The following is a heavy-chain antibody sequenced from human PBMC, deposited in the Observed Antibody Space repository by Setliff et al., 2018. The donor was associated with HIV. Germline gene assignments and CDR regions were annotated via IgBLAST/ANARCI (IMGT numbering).Heavy chain of an antibody. V-gene: IGHV4-4*07. CDR2: ISAAGTI. Sequence: KPSETLSLTCTVSGGSISRYYWSWIRQPAGKRLEFVGRISAAGTINYNPSLRSRVTLSVYTSENQFSLTVNSVTAADTAMYFCARDEGRATGSWWAQSASWYLDYWGHGILVTVS. D-gene: IGHD6-13*01. CDR1: GGSISRYY. CDR3: ARDEGRATGSWWAQSASWYLDY. J-gene: IGHJ4*01.